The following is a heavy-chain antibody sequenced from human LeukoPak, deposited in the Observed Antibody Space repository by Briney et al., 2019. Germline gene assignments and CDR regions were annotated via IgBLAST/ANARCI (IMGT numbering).Heavy chain of an antibody. V-gene: IGHV1-69*05. CDR3: ARGDSSGYYVADY. CDR2: IIHIFGTA. D-gene: IGHD3-22*01. J-gene: IGHJ4*02. Sequence: ASVKVSCKASGGTFSSYAISWVRQAPGQGLEWMGGIIHIFGTANYAQKFQGRVTITTDESTSTAYMELSSLRSEDTAVYYCARGDSSGYYVADYWGQGTLVTVSS. CDR1: GGTFSSYA.